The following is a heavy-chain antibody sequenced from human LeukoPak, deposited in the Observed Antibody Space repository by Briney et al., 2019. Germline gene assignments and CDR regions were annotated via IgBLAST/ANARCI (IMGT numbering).Heavy chain of an antibody. V-gene: IGHV3-23*01. Sequence: GGSLRLSCAASGFTFSSYAMSWVRQAPGKGLEWVSAISGSGGSTYYADSVKGRFTISRDNSKNTLYLQMNSLRAEDTAVYYCAKGARQDFWSGYLGDYWGQGTLVTVSS. CDR3: AKGARQDFWSGYLGDY. CDR2: ISGSGGST. CDR1: GFTFSSYA. D-gene: IGHD3-3*01. J-gene: IGHJ4*02.